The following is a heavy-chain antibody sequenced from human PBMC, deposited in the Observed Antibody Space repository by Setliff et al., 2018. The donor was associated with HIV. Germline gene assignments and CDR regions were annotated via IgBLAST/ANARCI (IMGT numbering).Heavy chain of an antibody. CDR3: ARDSGVASPNWFDP. CDR2: NYSSGST. CDR1: GGSISGHY. J-gene: IGHJ5*02. Sequence: SETLSLTCTVSGGSISGHYWSWIRQPPGRGLGWIGYNYSSGSTNSHPPLQSRVTISVHTSKNQFPLTLISVTVADTAVYYCARDSGVASPNWFDPWGQGTLVTVSS. D-gene: IGHD3-10*01. V-gene: IGHV4-4*09.